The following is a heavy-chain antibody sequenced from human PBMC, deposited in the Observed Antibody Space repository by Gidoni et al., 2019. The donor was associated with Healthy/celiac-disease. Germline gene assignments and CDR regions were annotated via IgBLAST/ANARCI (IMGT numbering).Heavy chain of an antibody. Sequence: EVQLVASGGGLVQPGGSLRRSCAASAFTFSSYAMSWVRQAPGKGMDWVSAISGSGGSTYYADSVKGRFTISIDNSKNTMYLQMNSLRAEDTAVYYCAVSIVGATGPSGVDYWGQGTLVTVSS. D-gene: IGHD1-26*01. J-gene: IGHJ4*02. CDR3: AVSIVGATGPSGVDY. CDR1: AFTFSSYA. CDR2: ISGSGGST. V-gene: IGHV3-23*04.